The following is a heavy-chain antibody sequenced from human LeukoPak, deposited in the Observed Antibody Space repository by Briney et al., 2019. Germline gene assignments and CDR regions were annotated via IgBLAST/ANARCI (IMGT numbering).Heavy chain of an antibody. CDR2: INSDGSST. V-gene: IGHV3-74*01. Sequence: GRSLRLSCAASGFTFSDYYMSWIRQAPGKRLEWVSRINSDGSSTTYADSVKGRFTISRDNAKNTLYLQMNSLRAEDTAVYYCARDRASSWHNWFDPWGQGTLVTVSS. CDR1: GFTFSDYY. CDR3: ARDRASSWHNWFDP. D-gene: IGHD6-13*01. J-gene: IGHJ5*02.